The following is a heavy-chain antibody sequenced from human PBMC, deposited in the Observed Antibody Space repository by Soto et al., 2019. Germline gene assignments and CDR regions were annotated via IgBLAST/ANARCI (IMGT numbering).Heavy chain of an antibody. D-gene: IGHD6-13*01. V-gene: IGHV1-69*13. J-gene: IGHJ6*02. Sequence: SVKVSCKASGGTFSSYAISWVRQAPGQGLEWMGGIIPIFGTANYAQKFQGRVTITADESTSTAYMELSSLRSEDTAVYYCARDFPLSSWYYYNMSRLGLNYYGMDVWGQGTTVTVSS. CDR2: IIPIFGTA. CDR3: ARDFPLSSWYYYNMSRLGLNYYGMDV. CDR1: GGTFSSYA.